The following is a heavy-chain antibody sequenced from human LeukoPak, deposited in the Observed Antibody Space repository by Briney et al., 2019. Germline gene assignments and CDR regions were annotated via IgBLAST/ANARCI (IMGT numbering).Heavy chain of an antibody. V-gene: IGHV3-30*02. Sequence: GSLRLSCAASGFIFSTYGMHWVRQAPGKGLEWVAFIRHDGSKNYYGDSVKGRFTISRDNSKNTLYVQMNSLRPEDTAVYYCGKDDGSTSLSIDYWGQGTLVTVSS. J-gene: IGHJ4*02. CDR3: GKDDGSTSLSIDY. CDR1: GFIFSTYG. CDR2: IRHDGSKN. D-gene: IGHD2-2*01.